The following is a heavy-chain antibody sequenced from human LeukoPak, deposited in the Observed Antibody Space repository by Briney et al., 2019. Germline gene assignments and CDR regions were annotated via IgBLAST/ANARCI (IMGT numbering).Heavy chain of an antibody. Sequence: SVKVSCKASGGTFSSYAISWVRQAPGQGLEWMGGMIPIFGTANYAQKFQGRVTITADESTSTAYMELSSLRSEDTAVYYCARETPFRYDFWSGYSDAFDIWGQGTMVTVSS. CDR3: ARETPFRYDFWSGYSDAFDI. CDR1: GGTFSSYA. J-gene: IGHJ3*02. D-gene: IGHD3-3*01. V-gene: IGHV1-69*13. CDR2: MIPIFGTA.